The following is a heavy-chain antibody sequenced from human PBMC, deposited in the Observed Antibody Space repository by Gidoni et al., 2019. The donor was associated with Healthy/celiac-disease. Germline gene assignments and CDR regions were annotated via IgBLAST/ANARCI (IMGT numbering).Heavy chain of an antibody. D-gene: IGHD1-26*01. Sequence: QVQLVQSGAEVKKPGASVKVSCKASGYTFTSYYMHWVRQAPGQGLEWMGIINPSGGSTSYAQKCQGRVTMTRDTSTSTVYMELSSLRSEDTAVYYCAREWTPNSGSYGDAGVDYWGQGTLVTVSS. V-gene: IGHV1-46*01. J-gene: IGHJ4*02. CDR2: INPSGGST. CDR1: GYTFTSYY. CDR3: AREWTPNSGSYGDAGVDY.